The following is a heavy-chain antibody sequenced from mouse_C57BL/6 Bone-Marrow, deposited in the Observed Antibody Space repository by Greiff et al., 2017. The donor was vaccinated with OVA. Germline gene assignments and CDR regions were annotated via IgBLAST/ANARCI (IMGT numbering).Heavy chain of an antibody. D-gene: IGHD2-3*01. J-gene: IGHJ1*03. CDR2: IYPGGGYT. CDR1: GYTFTNYW. Sequence: QVQLQQSGAELVRPGTSVKMSCKASGYTFTNYWIGWAKQRPGHGLEWIGDIYPGGGYTNYNEKFKGKATLTADKSSSTAYMQFSSLTSEDSAIYYCARRGGWLLRVFDVWGTGTTVTVSS. CDR3: ARRGGWLLRVFDV. V-gene: IGHV1-63*01.